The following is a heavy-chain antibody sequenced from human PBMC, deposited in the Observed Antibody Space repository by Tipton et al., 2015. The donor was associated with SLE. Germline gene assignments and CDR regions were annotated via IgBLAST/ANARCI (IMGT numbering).Heavy chain of an antibody. Sequence: TLSLTCTVSGGSFSSGGYYWSWIRQHPGKGLEWIGYIYYSGSTHYNPSLRSRVTISVDTSKKQFSLNLNSVTAADTAVYYCARGLVVVPPAMGRRGDHIDSWGQGTLVTVSS. D-gene: IGHD2-2*01. CDR3: ARGLVVVPPAMGRRGDHIDS. V-gene: IGHV4-31*03. J-gene: IGHJ4*02. CDR2: IYYSGST. CDR1: GGSFSSGGYY.